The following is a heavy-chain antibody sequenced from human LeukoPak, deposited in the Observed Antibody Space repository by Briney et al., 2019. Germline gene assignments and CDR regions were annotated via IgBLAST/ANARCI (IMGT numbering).Heavy chain of an antibody. J-gene: IGHJ4*02. CDR1: GGSFSGYY. CDR3: ARGATYYDILTGYYYRYSYFDY. Sequence: SETLSLTCAVYGGSFSGYYWSWIRQPPGKGLEWIGEINHSGSTDYNPSLKSRVTISVDTSKNQFSLKLSSVTAADTAVYYCARGATYYDILTGYYYRYSYFDYWGQGTLVTVSS. D-gene: IGHD3-9*01. V-gene: IGHV4-34*01. CDR2: INHSGST.